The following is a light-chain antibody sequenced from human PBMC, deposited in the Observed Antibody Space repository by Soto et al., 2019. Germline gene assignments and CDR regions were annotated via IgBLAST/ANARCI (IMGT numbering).Light chain of an antibody. CDR2: DAS. J-gene: IGKJ5*01. CDR3: HRNNPYTT. V-gene: IGKV1-5*01. Sequence: GDSVTITFQASQNIHNWWDWYQPEPGTAPITLIYDASSSNSGDPARFSGSGSGTEFTLTISGLQDVELATCHRHRNNPYTTFGQGTRLEIK. CDR1: QNIHNW.